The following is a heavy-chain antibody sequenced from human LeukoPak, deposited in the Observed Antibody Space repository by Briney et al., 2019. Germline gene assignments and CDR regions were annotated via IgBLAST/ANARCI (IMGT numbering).Heavy chain of an antibody. CDR2: ITFSSSII. Sequence: GGSLRLSCAASGFTFSGYSMNWVRQAPGKGLEWVSYITFSSSIIYYADSVRGRFTISRDNAKNSLYLQMNSLRAEDTAVYYCARDRLHYGEYEKTFDYWGQGTLVTVSS. CDR3: ARDRLHYGEYEKTFDY. CDR1: GFTFSGYS. J-gene: IGHJ4*02. V-gene: IGHV3-48*01. D-gene: IGHD4-17*01.